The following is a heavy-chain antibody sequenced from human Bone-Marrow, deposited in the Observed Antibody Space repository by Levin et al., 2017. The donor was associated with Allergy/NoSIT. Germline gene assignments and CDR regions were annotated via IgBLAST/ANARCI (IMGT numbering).Heavy chain of an antibody. J-gene: IGHJ6*02. CDR2: ISGSGGSI. CDR3: AKGSGAYGTGSAVDG. V-gene: IGHV3-23*01. CDR1: GFTFGSYA. Sequence: QSGGSLRLSCAASGFTFGSYAMSWVRQTPRKGLEWVSSISGSGGSIHFADSVKGRFSISRDNSKNTLYLQMKSLRGDDTAVYYCAKGSGAYGTGSAVDGWGQGTTVTVSS. D-gene: IGHD3-10*01.